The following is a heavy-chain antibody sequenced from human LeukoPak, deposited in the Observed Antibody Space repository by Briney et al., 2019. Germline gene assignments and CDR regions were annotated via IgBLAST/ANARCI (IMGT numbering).Heavy chain of an antibody. V-gene: IGHV4-39*01. J-gene: IGHJ4*02. Sequence: SETLSLTCTVSGGSISSSDFNWGWIRQPPGKGLEWIGVISYSGSTYYNPSLKSRVTISVDTSKSHFSLKLSSVTAADTAIYYCARLDKGIKAAHFDYWGQGTLVTASS. CDR1: GGSISSSDFN. CDR3: ARLDKGIKAAHFDY. D-gene: IGHD6-25*01. CDR2: ISYSGST.